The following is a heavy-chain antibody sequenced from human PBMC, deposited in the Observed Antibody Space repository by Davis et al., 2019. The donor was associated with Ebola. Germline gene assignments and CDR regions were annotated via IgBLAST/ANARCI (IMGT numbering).Heavy chain of an antibody. Sequence: AASVKVSCKASGYTFTNYYMHWVRQAPGQGLEWMGMINPYDCRTIYAQKFQGRVTVTRDTSTTTVYMDLSSLRSEDTALYYCTTPGGQDSGYDVFDIWGQGTMVTVSS. V-gene: IGHV1-46*03. CDR1: GYTFTNYY. CDR3: TTPGGQDSGYDVFDI. CDR2: INPYDCRT. J-gene: IGHJ3*02. D-gene: IGHD5-12*01.